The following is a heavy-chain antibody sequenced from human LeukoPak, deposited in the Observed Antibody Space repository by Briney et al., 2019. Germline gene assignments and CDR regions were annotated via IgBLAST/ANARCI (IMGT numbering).Heavy chain of an antibody. V-gene: IGHV4-34*01. D-gene: IGHD3-22*01. CDR1: GGSFSGYY. Sequence: SETLSLTCAVYGGSFSGYYWSWIRQPPGKGLEWIGEINHSGSTNYNPSLKSRVTISVDTSKTQFSLKLSSVTAAYTAVYYCARPHYDSSGSDAFDIWGQGTMVTVSS. CDR2: INHSGST. J-gene: IGHJ3*02. CDR3: ARPHYDSSGSDAFDI.